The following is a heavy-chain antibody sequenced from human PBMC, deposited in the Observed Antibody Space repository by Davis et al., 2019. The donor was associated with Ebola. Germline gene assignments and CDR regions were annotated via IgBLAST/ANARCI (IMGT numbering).Heavy chain of an antibody. V-gene: IGHV4-59*01. CDR3: ARGIRDGAGDWFDP. J-gene: IGHJ5*02. Sequence: MPSETLSLTCNVSGGSISFYYWNWIRQPPWKGLEWIGYITDRGTTKYNPSLKSRVTMSVDTTNNQFFLKLSSVTAADTAVYYCARGIRDGAGDWFDPWGQGTLVTVSS. D-gene: IGHD2/OR15-2a*01. CDR1: GGSISFYY. CDR2: ITDRGTT.